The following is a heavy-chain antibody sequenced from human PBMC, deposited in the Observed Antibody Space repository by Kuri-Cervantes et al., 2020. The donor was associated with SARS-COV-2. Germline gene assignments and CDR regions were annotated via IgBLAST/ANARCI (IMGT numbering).Heavy chain of an antibody. Sequence: SETLSLTCTVSGYSISSGYYWGWIRQPPGKGLEWIGRIYTSGSTNYNPSLKSRVTMSVDTSKNQFSLKLSSVTAADTAVYYCARVPRHICSSTSCYILGRGNYYYMDVWGKGTTVTVSS. CDR2: IYTSGST. CDR1: GYSISSGYY. V-gene: IGHV4-38-2*02. D-gene: IGHD2-2*02. CDR3: ARVPRHICSSTSCYILGRGNYYYMDV. J-gene: IGHJ6*03.